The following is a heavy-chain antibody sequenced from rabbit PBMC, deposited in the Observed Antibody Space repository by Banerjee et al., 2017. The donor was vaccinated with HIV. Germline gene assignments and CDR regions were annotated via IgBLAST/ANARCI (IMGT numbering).Heavy chain of an antibody. CDR3: ARGAGSSYLNYFNL. Sequence: QSLEESGGDLVKPGASLTLTCTASGFSFSSYYYMCWVRQAPGKGLEWIACIYGGDSAGTTYVSWAKGRFTISKTSSTTVTLQMTSLTAADTATYFCARGAGSSYLNYFNLWGQGTLVTVS. V-gene: IGHV1S40*01. J-gene: IGHJ4*01. CDR1: GFSFSSYYY. CDR2: IYGGDSAGT. D-gene: IGHD8-1*01.